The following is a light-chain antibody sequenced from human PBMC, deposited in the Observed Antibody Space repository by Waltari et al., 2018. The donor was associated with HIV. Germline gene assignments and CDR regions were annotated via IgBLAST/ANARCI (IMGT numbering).Light chain of an antibody. CDR1: QSVGDK. J-gene: IGKJ4*01. CDR3: QQAFSFPHT. CDR2: GAS. Sequence: DIQLTPAPSSVSVFVGGNVSITCRASQSVGDKLAWYQVKTGEAPKLLIYGASKLQSGVPSRFAASVSGPEFSLTITGLQSDDSGAYFCQQAFSFPHTFGGGT. V-gene: IGKV1D-12*01.